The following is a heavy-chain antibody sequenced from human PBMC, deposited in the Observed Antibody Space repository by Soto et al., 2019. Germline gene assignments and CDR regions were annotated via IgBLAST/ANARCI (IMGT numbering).Heavy chain of an antibody. Sequence: GGSLRLSCAASGFTFRSYWMHWVRQAPGKGLVWVSRIKGDVSSTSYADSVKGRFTISRDNAKNTLYLQMNSLRVEDTAVYYCATEGALGTWGQGTLVTVSS. CDR2: IKGDVSST. V-gene: IGHV3-74*01. CDR3: ATEGALGT. D-gene: IGHD1-26*01. J-gene: IGHJ5*02. CDR1: GFTFRSYW.